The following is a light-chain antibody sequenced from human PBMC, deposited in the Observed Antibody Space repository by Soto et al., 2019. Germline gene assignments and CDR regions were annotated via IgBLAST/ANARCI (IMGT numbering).Light chain of an antibody. CDR1: QSVSNNY. J-gene: IGKJ2*01. CDR2: GSS. V-gene: IGKV3-20*01. Sequence: EVVLTQSPGTLSLSPGERATLSCRASQSVSNNYLAWYQQKPGQAPRLVIFGSSDRATGIPDRFSGSGSGTDFTLTTSRLEPEDFAVYYCQQYGSSPPYTFGQGTKLEIK. CDR3: QQYGSSPPYT.